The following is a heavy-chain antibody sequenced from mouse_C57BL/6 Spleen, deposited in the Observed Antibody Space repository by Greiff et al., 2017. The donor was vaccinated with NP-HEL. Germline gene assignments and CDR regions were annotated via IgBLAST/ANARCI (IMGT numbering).Heavy chain of an antibody. J-gene: IGHJ1*03. CDR1: GYSFTDYN. CDR2: INPNYGTT. V-gene: IGHV1-39*01. CDR3: ARSRLLYWYFDV. Sequence: VHVKQSGPELVKPGASVKISCKASGYSFTDYNMNWVKQSNGKSLEWIGVINPNYGTTSYNQKFKGKATLTVDQSSSTAYMQLNSLTSEDSAVYYCARSRLLYWYFDVWGTGTTVTVSS. D-gene: IGHD2-3*01.